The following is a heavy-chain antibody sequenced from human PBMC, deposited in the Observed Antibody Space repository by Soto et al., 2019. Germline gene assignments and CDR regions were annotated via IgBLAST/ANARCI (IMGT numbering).Heavy chain of an antibody. Sequence: QVQLQESGPGLVKPSQTLSLTCTGSGGSISSGDDFWTWIRQPPGKCLEWIGYIYYSGSTYYNPSLKSRLTMSVDTSKNQFSLKLSSVTAADTAVYYCARDRAKWKDYYYYGMDVWGQGTTVTVSS. CDR2: IYYSGST. J-gene: IGHJ6*02. V-gene: IGHV4-30-4*01. CDR1: GGSISSGDDF. CDR3: ARDRAKWKDYYYYGMDV. D-gene: IGHD1-20*01.